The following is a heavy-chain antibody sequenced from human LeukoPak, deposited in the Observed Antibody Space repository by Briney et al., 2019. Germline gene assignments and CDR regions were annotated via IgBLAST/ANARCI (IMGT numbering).Heavy chain of an antibody. D-gene: IGHD3-22*01. CDR2: ISSSSSYI. CDR3: ARIFYYDSSGLNFDY. Sequence: GGSLRLSCAASGFTFSSYSMNWVRQAPGKGLEWVSSISSSSSYIYYADSVKGRFTISRDNDKNSLYLQMDSLRAEDTAVYYCARIFYYDSSGLNFDYWAQGTLVSVSS. V-gene: IGHV3-21*01. CDR1: GFTFSSYS. J-gene: IGHJ4*02.